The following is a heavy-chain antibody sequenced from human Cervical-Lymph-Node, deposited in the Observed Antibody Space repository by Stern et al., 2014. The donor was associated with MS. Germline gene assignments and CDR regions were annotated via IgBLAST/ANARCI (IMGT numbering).Heavy chain of an antibody. D-gene: IGHD1-1*01. V-gene: IGHV3-53*01. CDR2: ITNDGST. CDR3: ARDTSSPERSDW. CDR1: GFTVSRDY. Sequence: EVQLVQSGGGVIQPGGSLRLSCTASGFTVSRDYMTCVRPAPGQGLEWVSLITNDGSTFYTDAVKGRFTIARDDSKNTVYLHMTSLRAEDTAMYYCARDTSSPERSDWWGQGTLVTVSS. J-gene: IGHJ4*02.